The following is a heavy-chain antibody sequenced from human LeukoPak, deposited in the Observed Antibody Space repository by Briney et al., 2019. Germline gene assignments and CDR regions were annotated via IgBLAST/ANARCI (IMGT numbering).Heavy chain of an antibody. CDR1: GFTFSNAW. Sequence: GGSLRLSSAAPGFTFSNAWMSWVRQAPGKGLEWVGRIKSKTDGGTTDYAAPVKGRFTISRDDSKNTLYLQMNSLKTEDTAVYYCTTVGGPLSWIHADYWGQGTLVTVSS. D-gene: IGHD5-18*01. J-gene: IGHJ4*02. CDR3: TTVGGPLSWIHADY. V-gene: IGHV3-15*01. CDR2: IKSKTDGGTT.